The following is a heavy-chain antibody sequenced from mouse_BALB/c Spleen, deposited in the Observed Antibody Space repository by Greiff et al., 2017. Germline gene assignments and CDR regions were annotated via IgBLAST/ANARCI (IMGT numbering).Heavy chain of an antibody. J-gene: IGHJ2*01. CDR1: GYAFSSSW. V-gene: IGHV1-82*01. Sequence: QVQLKESGPELVKPGASAKISCKASGYAFSSSWMNWVKQRPGQGLEWIGRIYPGDGDTNYNGKFKGKATLTADKSSSTAYMQLSSLTSVDSAVYFCARGLGRGGYFDYWGQGTTLTVSS. D-gene: IGHD4-1*01. CDR2: IYPGDGDT. CDR3: ARGLGRGGYFDY.